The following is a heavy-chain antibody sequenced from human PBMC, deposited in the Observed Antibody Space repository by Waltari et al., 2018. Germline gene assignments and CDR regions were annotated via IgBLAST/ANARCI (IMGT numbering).Heavy chain of an antibody. Sequence: QVQLQESGPGLVKPSETLSLTCAVSGYSISSGYSWGWIRQPPGKGLEWIGSIYHSGSTYYNPSLKSRVTISVDTSKNQFSLKLSSVTAADTAVYYCARQGGSPLYNWFDPWGQGTLVTVSS. CDR1: GYSISSGYS. V-gene: IGHV4-38-2*01. D-gene: IGHD1-26*01. CDR3: ARQGGSPLYNWFDP. CDR2: IYHSGST. J-gene: IGHJ5*02.